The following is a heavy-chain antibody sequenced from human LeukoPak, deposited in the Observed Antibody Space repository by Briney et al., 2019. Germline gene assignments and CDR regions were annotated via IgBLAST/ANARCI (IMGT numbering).Heavy chain of an antibody. CDR1: GFTFSSYS. V-gene: IGHV3-21*01. J-gene: IGHJ3*02. CDR3: ARSRRSGNDAFDI. Sequence: GGSLRLSCAASGFTFSSYSMNWVRQAPGKGLEWVSPISSSSSYIYYADSVKGRFTISRDNAKNSLYLQMNSPRAEDTAVYYCARSRRSGNDAFDIWGQGTMVTVSS. D-gene: IGHD3-3*01. CDR2: ISSSSSYI.